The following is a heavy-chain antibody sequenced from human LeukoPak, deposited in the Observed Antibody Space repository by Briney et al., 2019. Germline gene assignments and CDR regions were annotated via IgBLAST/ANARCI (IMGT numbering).Heavy chain of an antibody. Sequence: PGRSLRLSCVASGFTFSSYAMHWVRQAPGKGLEWVAVISYDGSNKYYADSVKGRFTISRDNSKNTLYLQMNSLRAEDTAVYYCARNSGSYSVYYYYYMDVWGKGTTVTVSS. CDR1: GFTFSSYA. J-gene: IGHJ6*03. CDR3: ARNSGSYSVYYYYYMDV. V-gene: IGHV3-30*01. D-gene: IGHD1-26*01. CDR2: ISYDGSNK.